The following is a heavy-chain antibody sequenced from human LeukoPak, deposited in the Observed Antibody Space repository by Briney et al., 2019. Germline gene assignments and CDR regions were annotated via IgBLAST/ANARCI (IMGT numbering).Heavy chain of an antibody. Sequence: ASVTVSCTASGYTFTSYGISWVRQAPGQGLEWMGWISAYNGNTNYAQKLQGRVTMTTDTSTSTAYMELRSLRSDDTAVYYCARDPALDYGDYDWFDPWGQGTLVTVSS. CDR1: GYTFTSYG. J-gene: IGHJ5*02. V-gene: IGHV1-18*01. D-gene: IGHD4-17*01. CDR3: ARDPALDYGDYDWFDP. CDR2: ISAYNGNT.